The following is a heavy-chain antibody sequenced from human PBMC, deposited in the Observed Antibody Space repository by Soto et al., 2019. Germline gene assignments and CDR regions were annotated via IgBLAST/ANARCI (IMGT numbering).Heavy chain of an antibody. D-gene: IGHD6-13*01. CDR3: AKGTGSSWAIFDS. CDR2: ISGGADST. CDR1: GFTFSSYS. J-gene: IGHJ4*02. V-gene: IGHV3-23*01. Sequence: GGSQRLSCAATGFTFSSYSMSWVRQAPGKGLEWVSTISGGADSTYYADSARGRFTITRDNSKDILYVQVSSLRAEDTAVYYCAKGTGSSWAIFDSWGQGTLVTVSS.